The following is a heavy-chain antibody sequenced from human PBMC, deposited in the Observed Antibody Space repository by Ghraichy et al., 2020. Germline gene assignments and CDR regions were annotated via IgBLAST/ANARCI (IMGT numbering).Heavy chain of an antibody. V-gene: IGHV3-73*01. J-gene: IGHJ6*02. D-gene: IGHD2-2*01. CDR2: IISKANSYAT. CDR1: GFTFSDSA. CDR3: TRHPPYAVTDFYYYGFDV. Sequence: GGSLRLSCAASGFTFSDSAMHWVRQASGKGLEWVGRIISKANSYATTYGASVKVRFIISRDDSKKTEFLQMNSLKTEDTAVYYCTRHPPYAVTDFYYYGFDVWGQGTTVTVSS.